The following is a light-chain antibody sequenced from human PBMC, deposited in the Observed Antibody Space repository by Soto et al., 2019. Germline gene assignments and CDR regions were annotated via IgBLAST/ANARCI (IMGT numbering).Light chain of an antibody. Sequence: QSALTQPASVSGSPGQSITISCTGTNSDVGGYNYVSWYQQHPGKAPKLMIYEVSNRPSGVSNRFSGSKSGNTASLTISGLQAEDEADYFCNSYGSTSTRYVFGTGTKLTVL. J-gene: IGLJ1*01. CDR3: NSYGSTSTRYV. CDR2: EVS. CDR1: NSDVGGYNY. V-gene: IGLV2-14*01.